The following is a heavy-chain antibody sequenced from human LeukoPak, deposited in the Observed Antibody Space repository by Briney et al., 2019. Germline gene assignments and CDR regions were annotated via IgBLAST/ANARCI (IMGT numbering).Heavy chain of an antibody. Sequence: GGSLRLSCAASGFTFSSYGMHWVRQAPGKGLEWVAVISYDGSNKYYADSVKGRFTISRDNSKNTLYLQMNSLRAEDTAVYYCAKEEAVYNTIFGVVIAPTIDYWGQGTLVTVSS. CDR2: ISYDGSNK. CDR3: AKEEAVYNTIFGVVIAPTIDY. D-gene: IGHD3-3*01. CDR1: GFTFSSYG. V-gene: IGHV3-30*18. J-gene: IGHJ4*02.